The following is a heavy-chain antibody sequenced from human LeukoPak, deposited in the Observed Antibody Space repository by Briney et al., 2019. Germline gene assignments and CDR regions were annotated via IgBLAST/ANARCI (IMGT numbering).Heavy chain of an antibody. CDR2: ISRSGNTI. J-gene: IGHJ4*02. CDR3: AVGVLGVPGIAS. Sequence: GGSLRLSCAASRFTFSDYYMIWIRQASGKGLEWVSSISRSGNTIKYGVSVKGRFTISRDNAKNTLYLRMDSLNVEDTGIYYCAVGVLGVPGIASWGQGSLVIVSS. D-gene: IGHD3-3*01. V-gene: IGHV3-11*01. CDR1: RFTFSDYY.